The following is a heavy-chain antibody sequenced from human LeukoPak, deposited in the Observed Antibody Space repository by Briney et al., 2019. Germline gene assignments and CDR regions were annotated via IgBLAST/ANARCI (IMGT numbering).Heavy chain of an antibody. D-gene: IGHD6-13*01. Sequence: GASVKVSCKASGGTFSSYAISWVRQAPGQGLEWMGGIIPIFGTANYAQKFQGRVTMTRDTSTSTVYMELSSLRSEDTAVYYCARDNLDREAAASDYWGQGTLVTVSS. V-gene: IGHV1-69*05. CDR3: ARDNLDREAAASDY. CDR1: GGTFSSYA. CDR2: IIPIFGTA. J-gene: IGHJ4*02.